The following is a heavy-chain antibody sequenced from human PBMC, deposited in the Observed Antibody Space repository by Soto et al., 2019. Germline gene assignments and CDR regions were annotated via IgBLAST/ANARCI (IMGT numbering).Heavy chain of an antibody. CDR3: GRGGSDSPMAPGY. V-gene: IGHV3-74*01. J-gene: IGHJ4*02. Sequence: GGSLRLSCAASGFTFSSYWMHWVRQAPGKGLVWVSRINPDGSATNYADSVKGRFTIARDNAKNTLYLQMNSLRAEDTAVFYRGRGGSDSPMAPGYWGQGTLVTVSS. D-gene: IGHD5-18*01. CDR1: GFTFSSYW. CDR2: INPDGSAT.